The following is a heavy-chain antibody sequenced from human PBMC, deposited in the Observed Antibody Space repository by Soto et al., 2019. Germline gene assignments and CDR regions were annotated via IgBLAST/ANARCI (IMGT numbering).Heavy chain of an antibody. CDR1: GDSISSRSYY. V-gene: IGHV4-39*01. CDR3: VRQRTSVVTQGYFDS. CDR2: IYYSGST. Sequence: PSETLSLTCTVTGDSISSRSYYWGWIRQPPGKGLEWIGSIYYSGSTYNNPSLKSRVSMSVDTSKNQFSLKLRSVTAADTALYYCVRQRTSVVTQGYFDSSGQGSLVTVS. D-gene: IGHD2-21*02. J-gene: IGHJ4*02.